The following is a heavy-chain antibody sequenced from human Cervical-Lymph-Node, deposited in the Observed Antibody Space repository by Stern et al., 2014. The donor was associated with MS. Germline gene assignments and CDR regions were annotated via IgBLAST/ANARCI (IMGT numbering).Heavy chain of an antibody. D-gene: IGHD1-1*01. CDR3: ARERYSWDYYYGMDV. CDR1: GYTFPNYY. V-gene: IGHV1-46*01. J-gene: IGHJ6*02. CDR2: LNPRGDNT. Sequence: QMVEAGDEVRKPGASVKISCKASGYTFPNYYMHWVRKAPGQGHEWMGMLNPRGDNTSYAYQFQCRVTMTTYTSTSTVYIQLSSLSSEVTAIYYCARERYSWDYYYGMDVWGQGTTITVSS.